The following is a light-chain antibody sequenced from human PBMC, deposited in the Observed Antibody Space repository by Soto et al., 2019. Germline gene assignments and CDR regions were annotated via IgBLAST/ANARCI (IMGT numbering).Light chain of an antibody. V-gene: IGLV1-40*01. CDR2: GNS. CDR3: QSYDSSLSGWV. CDR1: SSNIGAGYD. J-gene: IGLJ3*02. Sequence: QAVVTQPPSVSGAPGQRVTISCTGSSSNIGAGYDVHWYQQLPGTAPKLLIYGNSNRPSGVPDRFSVSKSGTSASLAITGLQAEDEADYYCQSYDSSLSGWVFGGGTQLTVL.